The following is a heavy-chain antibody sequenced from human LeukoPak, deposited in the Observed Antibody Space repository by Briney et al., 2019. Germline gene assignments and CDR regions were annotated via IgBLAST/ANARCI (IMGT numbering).Heavy chain of an antibody. Sequence: SCKTSGGTFSSYEMNWVRQAPGKGLEWVSYISSSGSTIYYADSVKGRFTISRDNAKNSLYLQMNSLRAEDTAVYYCARDPYYYDSSGRYWGQGTLVTVSS. D-gene: IGHD3-22*01. CDR3: ARDPYYYDSSGRY. CDR1: GGTFSSYE. J-gene: IGHJ4*02. CDR2: ISSSGSTI. V-gene: IGHV3-48*03.